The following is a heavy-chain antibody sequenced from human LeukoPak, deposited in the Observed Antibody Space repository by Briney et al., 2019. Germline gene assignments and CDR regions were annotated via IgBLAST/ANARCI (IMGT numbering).Heavy chain of an antibody. Sequence: GASVKVSCKASGGTFISYAISWVRQAPGQGLEWMGGIIPIFGTANYAQKFQGRVTITADKSTSTAYMELSSLRSEDTAVYYCARERITEDYFDYWGQGTLVTVSS. J-gene: IGHJ4*02. CDR3: ARERITEDYFDY. CDR2: IIPIFGTA. CDR1: GGTFISYA. V-gene: IGHV1-69*06. D-gene: IGHD1-20*01.